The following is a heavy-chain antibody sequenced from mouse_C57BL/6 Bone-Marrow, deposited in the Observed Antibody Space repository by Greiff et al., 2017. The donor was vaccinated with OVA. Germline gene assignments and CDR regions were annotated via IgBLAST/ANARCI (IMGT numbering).Heavy chain of an antibody. CDR1: GFNIKDDY. V-gene: IGHV14-4*01. CDR3: TATVLAL. J-gene: IGHJ3*01. CDR2: IDPGNGDT. Sequence: EVQLQQSGAELVRPGASVKLSCTASGFNIKDDYMHWVKQRPGQGLEWIGCIDPGNGDTAYAAKFTGKATITADTSSNPAYLQPSSLTSEDAAVYYSTATVLALGGQGTLVTVSA. D-gene: IGHD1-1*01.